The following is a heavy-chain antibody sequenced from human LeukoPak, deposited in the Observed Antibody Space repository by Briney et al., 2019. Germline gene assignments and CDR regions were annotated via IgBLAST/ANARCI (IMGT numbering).Heavy chain of an antibody. J-gene: IGHJ3*02. CDR1: GFTFSDNY. Sequence: GGSLRLSCAASGFTFSDNYMNWIRQAPEKGLEWASYISSDTTYTDYADSVKGRFTISRDNAKKLLYLQMNSLRAEDTAIYYCARDQSITTFGAFDIWGQGTMVTVSS. CDR3: ARDQSITTFGAFDI. CDR2: ISSDTTYT. V-gene: IGHV3-11*06. D-gene: IGHD3-10*02.